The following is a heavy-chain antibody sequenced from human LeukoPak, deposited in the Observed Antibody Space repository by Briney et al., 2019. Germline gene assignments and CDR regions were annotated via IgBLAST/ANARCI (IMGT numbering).Heavy chain of an antibody. CDR1: GYTFTSYG. V-gene: IGHV1-69*05. CDR3: ARVSPGSGSYYRPEPYYFDY. CDR2: IIPIFGTA. Sequence: ASVKVSCKASGYTFTSYGISWVRQAPGQGLEWMGGIIPIFGTANYAQKFQGRVTITTDESTSTAYMELSSLRSEDTAVYYCARVSPGSGSYYRPEPYYFDYWGQGTLVTVSS. D-gene: IGHD3-10*01. J-gene: IGHJ4*02.